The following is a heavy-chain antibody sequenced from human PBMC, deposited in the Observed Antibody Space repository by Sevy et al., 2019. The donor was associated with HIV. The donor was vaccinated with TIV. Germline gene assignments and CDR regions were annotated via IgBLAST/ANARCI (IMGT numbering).Heavy chain of an antibody. J-gene: IGHJ3*02. D-gene: IGHD3-22*01. CDR3: ARDGCYYDSSGYYFEAFDI. CDR1: GFTFSSYG. V-gene: IGHV3-33*01. Sequence: GGSLRLSCAASGFTFSSYGMHWVRQAPGKGLEWVAVIWYDGSNKYYAGSVKGRFPISRDNSKNTLYLQMNSLRAEDTAVYYCARDGCYYDSSGYYFEAFDIWGQGTMVTVSS. CDR2: IWYDGSNK.